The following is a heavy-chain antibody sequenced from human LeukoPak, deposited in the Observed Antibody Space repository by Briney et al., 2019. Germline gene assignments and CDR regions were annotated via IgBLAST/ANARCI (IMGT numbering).Heavy chain of an antibody. J-gene: IGHJ4*02. CDR1: GGSFSGYY. CDR2: INHSGST. V-gene: IGHV4-34*01. CDR3: AKGPHTVTTYFDY. Sequence: PSETLSLTCAVYGGSFSGYYWSWIRQPPGKGLEWIGEINHSGSTNYNPSLKSRVTISVDTSKNQFSLKLSSVTAADTAVYYCAKGPHTVTTYFDYWGQGTLVTVSS. D-gene: IGHD4-17*01.